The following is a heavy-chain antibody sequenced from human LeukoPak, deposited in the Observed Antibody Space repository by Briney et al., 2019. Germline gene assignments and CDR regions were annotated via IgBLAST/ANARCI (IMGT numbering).Heavy chain of an antibody. CDR1: GYTFNNYG. Sequence: ASVNVSCKASGYTFNNYGISWVRQAPGQGLEWMGWIGAYNGKTRYTQKFQGRVTMTTDTSTSTAYMELRSLRFDDTAVYYCARAGTAYYYYNYIDVWGKGTTVTVSS. V-gene: IGHV1-18*01. J-gene: IGHJ6*03. CDR2: IGAYNGKT. CDR3: ARAGTAYYYYNYIDV. D-gene: IGHD1-7*01.